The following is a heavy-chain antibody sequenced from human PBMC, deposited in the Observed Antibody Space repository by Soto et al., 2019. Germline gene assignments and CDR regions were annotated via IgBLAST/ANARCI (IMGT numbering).Heavy chain of an antibody. CDR2: INAGNGNT. V-gene: IGHV1-3*01. CDR1: GYTFTSYA. CDR3: ASPRTETYFYYYYYGMDV. D-gene: IGHD2-21*01. J-gene: IGHJ6*02. Sequence: QVQLVQSGAEVKKPGASVKVSCKASGYTFTSYAMHWVRQAPGQRLEWMGWINAGNGNTKYSQKFQGRVTITRDTSARTAYIELSSLRSEDTAVYYCASPRTETYFYYYYYGMDVWGQGTTVTVSS.